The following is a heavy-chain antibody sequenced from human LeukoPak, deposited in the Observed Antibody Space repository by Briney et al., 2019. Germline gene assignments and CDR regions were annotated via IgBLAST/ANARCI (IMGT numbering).Heavy chain of an antibody. D-gene: IGHD5/OR15-5a*01. Sequence: GGSLRLSCAASGFTFSSYSMNWVRQAPGKGLEWVANIKQDGSEKYYVDSVKGRFTISRDNAKNSLYLQMNSLRAEDTAVYYCARVSGYSVGINMDVWGKGTTVTVSS. CDR1: GFTFSSYS. CDR2: IKQDGSEK. V-gene: IGHV3-7*01. J-gene: IGHJ6*03. CDR3: ARVSGYSVGINMDV.